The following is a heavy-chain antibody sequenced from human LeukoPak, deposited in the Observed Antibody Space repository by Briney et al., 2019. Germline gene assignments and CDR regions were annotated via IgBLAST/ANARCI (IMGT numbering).Heavy chain of an antibody. J-gene: IGHJ4*02. CDR2: IYAGGST. CDR3: ARGHGGSSSHSYSDY. D-gene: IGHD6-6*01. V-gene: IGHV3-66*01. CDR1: GFTVSNNY. Sequence: GGSLRLSCAASGFTVSNNYMSWVRQAPGKGLEWVSVIYAGGSTYYADSVKGRFTISRDNSKSTLYFQMNSLRAEDTAVYYCARGHGGSSSHSYSDYWGQGTQVTVSS.